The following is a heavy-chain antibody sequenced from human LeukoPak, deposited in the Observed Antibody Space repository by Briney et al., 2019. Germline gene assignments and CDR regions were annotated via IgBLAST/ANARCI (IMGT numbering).Heavy chain of an antibody. V-gene: IGHV3-7*01. CDR1: GFTFSGYW. CDR3: AREDGYCSGGNCYSYFDS. J-gene: IGHJ4*02. CDR2: IKQDGTVK. D-gene: IGHD2-15*01. Sequence: PGGSLRLSCAASGFTFSGYWMHWVRQAPGKGLEWVANIKQDGTVKYYVDSVKGRFTITRDNTRSSLFLQMYSLRAEDTAVYFCAREDGYCSGGNCYSYFDSWGQGTLVTVSS.